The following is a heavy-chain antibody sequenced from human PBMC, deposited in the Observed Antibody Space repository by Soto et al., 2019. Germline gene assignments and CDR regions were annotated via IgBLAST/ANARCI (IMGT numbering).Heavy chain of an antibody. CDR2: INPNSGGT. CDR3: ARANCISTSCLGLLKGSDAFDI. J-gene: IGHJ3*02. Sequence: VASVKVSCKASGYTFTGYYMHWVRQAPGQGLEWMGWINPNSGGTNYAQKFQGWVTMTRDTSISTAYMELSRLRSDDTAVYYCARANCISTSCLGLLKGSDAFDIWGQGTMVTVSS. D-gene: IGHD2-2*01. CDR1: GYTFTGYY. V-gene: IGHV1-2*04.